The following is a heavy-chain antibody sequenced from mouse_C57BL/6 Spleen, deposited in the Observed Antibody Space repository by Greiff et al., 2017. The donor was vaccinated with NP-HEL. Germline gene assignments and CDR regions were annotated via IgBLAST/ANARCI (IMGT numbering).Heavy chain of an antibody. J-gene: IGHJ2*01. V-gene: IGHV1-55*01. Sequence: QVQLQQPGAELVKPGASVKMSCKASGYTFTSYWITWVKQRPGQGLEWIGDIYPGSGSTNYNEKFKSKATLTVDTSSSTAYMQLSSLTSEDSAGYYCAKVDYYGSSYVENYWGQGTTLTVSS. CDR2: IYPGSGST. CDR1: GYTFTSYW. CDR3: AKVDYYGSSYVENY. D-gene: IGHD1-1*01.